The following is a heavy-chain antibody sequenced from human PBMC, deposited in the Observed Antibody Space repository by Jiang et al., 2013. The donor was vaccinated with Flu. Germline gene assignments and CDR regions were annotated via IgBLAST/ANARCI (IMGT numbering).Heavy chain of an antibody. J-gene: IGHJ6*02. CDR1: GYTFTSYD. Sequence: SVKVSCKASGYTFTSYDINWVRQATGQGLEWMGWMNPNSGNTGYAQKFQGRATMTRNTSISTAYMELSSLRSEDTAVYYCARGLPPTYYDFWSGYSGVWGQGTTVTVSS. V-gene: IGHV1-8*01. D-gene: IGHD3-3*01. CDR2: MNPNSGNT. CDR3: ARGLPPTYYDFWSGYSGV.